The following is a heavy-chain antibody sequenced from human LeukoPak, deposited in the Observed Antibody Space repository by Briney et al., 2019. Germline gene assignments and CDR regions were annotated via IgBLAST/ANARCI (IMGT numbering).Heavy chain of an antibody. Sequence: SVKVSCKASGGTFSSYAISWVRQAPGQGLEWMGGIIPIFGTANYAQKFQGRVTITAEESTSTAYMELSSLRSEDTAVYYCARDEAYYYGSGSYWYGMDVWGKGTTVTVSS. V-gene: IGHV1-69*01. CDR2: IIPIFGTA. D-gene: IGHD3-10*01. CDR1: GGTFSSYA. J-gene: IGHJ6*04. CDR3: ARDEAYYYGSGSYWYGMDV.